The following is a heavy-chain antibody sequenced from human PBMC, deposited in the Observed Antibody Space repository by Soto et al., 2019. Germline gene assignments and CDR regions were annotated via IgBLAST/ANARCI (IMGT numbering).Heavy chain of an antibody. V-gene: IGHV3-23*01. CDR1: GFSFSSFA. D-gene: IGHD6-19*01. Sequence: GGCLRLSCAASGFSFSSFAFTWVRQALGKGLEWVSLIRGSFFHTYYADSLSRLFIISRDNSNNTLYLQMNSLRAEDTALYYFAKNDGWGGKSDAFDILGQGTIVTGSS. J-gene: IGHJ3*02. CDR3: AKNDGWGGKSDAFDI. CDR2: IRGSFFHT.